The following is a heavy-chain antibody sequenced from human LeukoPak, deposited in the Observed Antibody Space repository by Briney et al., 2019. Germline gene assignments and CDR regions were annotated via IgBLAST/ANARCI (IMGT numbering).Heavy chain of an antibody. CDR2: IYHSGST. CDR1: AYSISSGYY. V-gene: IGHV4-38-2*02. D-gene: IGHD2-2*01. J-gene: IGHJ4*02. CDR3: ARSSRSWSTFDN. Sequence: MTSETLSLTCTVSAYSISSGYYWGWIRQPPGKGLECIGAIYHSGSTYYNPSLKSRVTISVDTSKNQFSLRLSSVTAADTAVYYCARSSRSWSTFDNWGQGTLVTVSS.